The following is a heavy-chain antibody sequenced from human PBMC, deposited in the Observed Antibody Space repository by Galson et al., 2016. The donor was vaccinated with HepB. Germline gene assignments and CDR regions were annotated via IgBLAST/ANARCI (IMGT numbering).Heavy chain of an antibody. D-gene: IGHD1-1*01. CDR1: GVTVNNNY. CDR2: IYSDGST. V-gene: IGHV3-53*01. Sequence: CAASGVTVNNNYMSWIRQAPGKGLEWVSIIYSDGSTYYADSVKGRSTISRDNSRNTLYLQMNSLKAEDTAVYYCARTNVHYYYYAMDVWGQGTTVTVSS. CDR3: ARTNVHYYYYAMDV. J-gene: IGHJ6*02.